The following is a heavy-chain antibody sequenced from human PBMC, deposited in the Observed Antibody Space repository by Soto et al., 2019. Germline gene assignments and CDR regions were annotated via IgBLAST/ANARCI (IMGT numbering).Heavy chain of an antibody. CDR2: IIPIFGTA. CDR3: ASPSEDIVVVVAATTDLYYYGMDV. Sequence: SVKVSCKASGGTFSSYAISWVRQAPGQGLEWMGGIIPIFGTANYAQKFQGRVTITADESTSTAYMELSSLRSEDTAVYYCASPSEDIVVVVAATTDLYYYGMDVWGQGTTVTVSS. V-gene: IGHV1-69*13. D-gene: IGHD2-15*01. J-gene: IGHJ6*02. CDR1: GGTFSSYA.